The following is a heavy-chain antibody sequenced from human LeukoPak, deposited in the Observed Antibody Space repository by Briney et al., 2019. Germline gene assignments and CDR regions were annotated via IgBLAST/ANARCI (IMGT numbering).Heavy chain of an antibody. J-gene: IGHJ4*02. CDR3: AREKDIVVVPAAFDY. CDR1: GGSISSSNW. Sequence: SGTLSLTCAVSGGSISSSNWWSWVRQPPGKGLEWIGEIYHSGSTNYNPSLKSRVTISVDKSKNQFSLKLSSVTAADTAVYYCAREKDIVVVPAAFDYWGQGTLVTVSS. V-gene: IGHV4-4*02. CDR2: IYHSGST. D-gene: IGHD2-2*01.